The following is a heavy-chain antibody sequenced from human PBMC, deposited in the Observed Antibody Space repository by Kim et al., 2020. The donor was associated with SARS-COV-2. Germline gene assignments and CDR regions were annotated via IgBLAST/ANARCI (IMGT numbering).Heavy chain of an antibody. CDR1: GFTFSDYY. J-gene: IGHJ5*02. V-gene: IGHV3-11*06. CDR3: ARDYYGSGSYGQFDP. CDR2: ISTSSSHT. Sequence: GGSLRLSCVASGFTFSDYYMSWIRQAPGKGLEWVSYISTSSSHTDYADSVKGRFTISRDNAENSVYLQMNSLRAEDTAVYYCARDYYGSGSYGQFDPWGQGTLVTGSS. D-gene: IGHD3-10*01.